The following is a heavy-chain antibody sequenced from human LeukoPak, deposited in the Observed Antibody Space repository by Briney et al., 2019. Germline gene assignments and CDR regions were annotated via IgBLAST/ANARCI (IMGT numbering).Heavy chain of an antibody. CDR1: GYTLTELS. Sequence: ASVKVSCKASGYTLTELSMHWVRQAPGKGLEWRGGFDPEDGETIYAQKFQGRVTMTEDTSTDTAYMELSSLRSEGTAVYYCATEDYSSSSLRWFDPWGQGTLVTVSS. J-gene: IGHJ5*02. V-gene: IGHV1-24*01. CDR3: ATEDYSSSSLRWFDP. CDR2: FDPEDGET. D-gene: IGHD6-6*01.